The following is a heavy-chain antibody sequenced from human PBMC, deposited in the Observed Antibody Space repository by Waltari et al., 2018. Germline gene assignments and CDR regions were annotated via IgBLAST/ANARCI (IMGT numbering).Heavy chain of an antibody. V-gene: IGHV4-59*11. CDR3: AKYTPLLSSYWYFDL. CDR2: IHYSGST. J-gene: IGHJ2*01. CDR1: GGSISSHY. Sequence: QVQLQESGPGLVKPSETLSLTCTVSGGSISSHYWSWIRQPPGKGLEWIGYIHYSGSTNYNPSLKSRVTIAVDTSKNQFSLKLSSVTAADTAVYYCAKYTPLLSSYWYFDLWGRGTLVTVSS. D-gene: IGHD2-15*01.